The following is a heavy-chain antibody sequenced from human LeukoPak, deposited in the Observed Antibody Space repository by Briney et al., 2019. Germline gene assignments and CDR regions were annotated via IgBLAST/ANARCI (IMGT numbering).Heavy chain of an antibody. V-gene: IGHV4-59*01. D-gene: IGHD2-21*02. CDR3: ARRGDFQKGYFDY. J-gene: IGHJ4*02. CDR2: IFYSGST. CDR1: GGSISSYY. Sequence: SETLSLTCTVPGGSISSYYWTWIRKPPGKGLEWIGYIFYSGSTMYNPSLESRITISVDTSKNQFSLKLISVTAADTAVYYCARRGDFQKGYFDYWGQGMPVIVSS.